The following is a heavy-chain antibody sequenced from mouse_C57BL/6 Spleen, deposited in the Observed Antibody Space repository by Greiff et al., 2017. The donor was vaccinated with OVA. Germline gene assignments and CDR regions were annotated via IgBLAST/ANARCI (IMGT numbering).Heavy chain of an antibody. Sequence: QVQLQQSGPGLVQPSQSLSITCTVSGFSLTSYGVHWVRQSPGKGLEWLGVIWSGGSTDYNAAFISRLSISKDNSKSQVFFKMNSLQADDTAIYYCARKEDPLGTGEAWFAYWGQGTLVTVSA. CDR1: GFSLTSYG. V-gene: IGHV2-2*01. D-gene: IGHD2-14*01. CDR3: ARKEDPLGTGEAWFAY. CDR2: IWSGGST. J-gene: IGHJ3*01.